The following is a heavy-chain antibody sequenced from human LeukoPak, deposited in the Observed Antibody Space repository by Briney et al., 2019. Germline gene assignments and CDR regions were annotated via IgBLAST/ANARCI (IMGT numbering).Heavy chain of an antibody. V-gene: IGHV4-39*01. CDR2: IYYSGST. CDR3: ASEWELLRIAFDI. CDR1: GGSISSSSYY. D-gene: IGHD1-26*01. Sequence: SETLSLTCIVSGGSISSSSYYWGWIRQPPGKGLEWIGSIYYSGSTYYNPSLKSRVTISVDTSKNQFSLKLSSVTAADTAVYYCASEWELLRIAFDIWGQGTMVTVSS. J-gene: IGHJ3*02.